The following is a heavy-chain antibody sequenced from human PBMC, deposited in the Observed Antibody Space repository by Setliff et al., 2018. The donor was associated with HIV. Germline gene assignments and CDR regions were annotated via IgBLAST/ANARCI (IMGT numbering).Heavy chain of an antibody. Sequence: LSLTCTVSRDSMNRHYWTWIRQPPGKGLEWIGYISYSGRTDYNSSLKNRVTMSVDTSNNQFSLKMTSVTAADTAVYYCARAGDYYDSRNYLTRGPTAFDIWGQGTMVTVSS. V-gene: IGHV4-59*11. J-gene: IGHJ3*02. CDR1: RDSMNRHY. CDR3: ARAGDYYDSRNYLTRGPTAFDI. CDR2: ISYSGRT. D-gene: IGHD3-22*01.